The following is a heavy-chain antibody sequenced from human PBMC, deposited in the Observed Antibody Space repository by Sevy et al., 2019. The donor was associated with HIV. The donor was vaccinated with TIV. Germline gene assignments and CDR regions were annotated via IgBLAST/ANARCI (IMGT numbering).Heavy chain of an antibody. V-gene: IGHV3-33*01. J-gene: IGHJ4*02. Sequence: GGSLRLSCAASGFTFSSYGMHWVRQAPGKGLEWVALIWYDGTDKYYADSVKGRFTISRDNSENTFYLQMNSLRAEDTAVYYCARGGRIAVSGRVSYLDYWGQGILVTVSS. CDR3: ARGGRIAVSGRVSYLDY. CDR2: IWYDGTDK. CDR1: GFTFSSYG. D-gene: IGHD6-19*01.